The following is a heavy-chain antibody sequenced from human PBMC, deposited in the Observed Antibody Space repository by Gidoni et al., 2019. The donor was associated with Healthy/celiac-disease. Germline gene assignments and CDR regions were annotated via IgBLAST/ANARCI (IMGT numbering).Heavy chain of an antibody. CDR3: ARGSGHVRGASVDLDYGMDV. CDR2: IKQDGSEK. D-gene: IGHD3-10*01. J-gene: IGHJ6*02. Sequence: EVQLVESGGGLVQPGGSLRLSCAASGFTFSSYWMSWVRQAPGKGLEWVANIKQDGSEKYYVDSVKGRFTISRDNAKNSLYLQMNSLRAEDTAVYYCARGSGHVRGASVDLDYGMDVWGQGTTVTVSS. V-gene: IGHV3-7*04. CDR1: GFTFSSYW.